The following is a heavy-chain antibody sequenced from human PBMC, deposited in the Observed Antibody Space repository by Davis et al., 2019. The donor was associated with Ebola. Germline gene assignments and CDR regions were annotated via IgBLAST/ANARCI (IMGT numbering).Heavy chain of an antibody. J-gene: IGHJ6*02. CDR2: IYYSGST. CDR1: GGSFSGYY. Sequence: MPSETLSLTCAVYGGSFSGYYWSWIRQPPGKGLEWIGYIYYSGSTNYNPSLKSRVTISVDTSKNQFSLKLSSVTAADTAVYYCARLVYSSGWYGYYYYGMDVWGQGTLVTVSS. V-gene: IGHV4-59*01. CDR3: ARLVYSSGWYGYYYYGMDV. D-gene: IGHD6-19*01.